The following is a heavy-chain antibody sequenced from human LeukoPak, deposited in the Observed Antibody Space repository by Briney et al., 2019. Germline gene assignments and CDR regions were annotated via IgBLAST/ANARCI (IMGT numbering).Heavy chain of an antibody. J-gene: IGHJ4*02. D-gene: IGHD6-19*01. CDR3: AKNSSGGYSDY. CDR2: ISTFTGYS. Sequence: ASVKISSKASGYTFTSSGISWVRQAPGQGLEWMGWISTFTGYSKYAQNLQGRVTMTADTSTSTAYMELSSLRSDDTAMYYCAKNSSGGYSDYWGQGTLVTVSS. V-gene: IGHV1-18*01. CDR1: GYTFTSSG.